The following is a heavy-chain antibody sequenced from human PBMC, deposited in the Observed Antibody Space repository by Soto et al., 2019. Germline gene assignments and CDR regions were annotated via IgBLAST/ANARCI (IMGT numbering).Heavy chain of an antibody. J-gene: IGHJ6*02. CDR2: IIHSEST. CDR3: ARQRPTDGRWEFANYYGMDV. Sequence: SETLSLTCAVYGGPFSAYYWSWVRQPPGKGLEWIGEIIHSESTKYNPSLKSRVTISVDTSKIQFSLKLSSVTAADTAVYYCARQRPTDGRWEFANYYGMDVWGQGTPVTVSS. CDR1: GGPFSAYY. D-gene: IGHD1-26*01. V-gene: IGHV4-34*12.